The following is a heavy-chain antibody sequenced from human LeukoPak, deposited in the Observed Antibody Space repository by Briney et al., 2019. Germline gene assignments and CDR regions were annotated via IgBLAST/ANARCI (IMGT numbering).Heavy chain of an antibody. CDR3: ARDLCTTTSCLDY. J-gene: IGHJ4*02. CDR2: IWYDGSKK. D-gene: IGHD2-2*01. V-gene: IGHV3-33*01. Sequence: GRSLRLSCAASGFTFSNYGMLWVRQAPGKGLEWVAVIWYDGSKKYYADSVKGRFTISRDDSKNTLYLQMNSLRAEDTAVYYCARDLCTTTSCLDYWGQGTLVTVSS. CDR1: GFTFSNYG.